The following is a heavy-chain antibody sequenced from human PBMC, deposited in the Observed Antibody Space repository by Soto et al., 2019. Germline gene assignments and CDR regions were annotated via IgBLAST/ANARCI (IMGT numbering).Heavy chain of an antibody. CDR3: ARSGHLFDY. J-gene: IGHJ4*02. V-gene: IGHV4-34*01. D-gene: IGHD3-10*01. CDR1: GGPFSDYY. Sequence: SETLSLTCAVYGGPFSDYYWSWIRQPPEKGLEWIGEINHSGSTNYNPSLRRRVSISVDTPKNQFSLKLSSVTAADTAVYYCARSGHLFDYWGQGISVTVPQ. CDR2: INHSGST.